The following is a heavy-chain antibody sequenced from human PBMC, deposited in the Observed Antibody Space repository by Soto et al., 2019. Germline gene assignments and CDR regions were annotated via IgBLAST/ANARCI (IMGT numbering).Heavy chain of an antibody. J-gene: IGHJ5*02. Sequence: GSLRLSCAASGFTFSIYAMTWVRQAPGKGLEWVSAISGSGGSTYYADSVKGRFTISRDNSKNTLYLQMNSLRAEDTAVYYCAKSSCSSTSCQHYNWFDPWGQGTLVTVSS. V-gene: IGHV3-23*01. D-gene: IGHD2-2*01. CDR2: ISGSGGST. CDR1: GFTFSIYA. CDR3: AKSSCSSTSCQHYNWFDP.